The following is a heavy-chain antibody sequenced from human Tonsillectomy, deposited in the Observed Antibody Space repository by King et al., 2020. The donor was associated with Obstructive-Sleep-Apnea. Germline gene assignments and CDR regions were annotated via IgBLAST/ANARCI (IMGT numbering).Heavy chain of an antibody. CDR2: INHSGST. CDR1: GGSFSDYY. J-gene: IGHJ5*02. CDR3: ARGSGAAASHWFDP. D-gene: IGHD6-13*01. Sequence: VQLQQWGAGLLKPSETLSLTCAVFGGSFSDYYWSWIRQPPGKGLEWIGEINHSGSTNYNPSLKSRVPISVATSKNQFSLKLNSVTAAATAVYYCARGSGAAASHWFDPWGQGTLVTVSS. V-gene: IGHV4-34*01.